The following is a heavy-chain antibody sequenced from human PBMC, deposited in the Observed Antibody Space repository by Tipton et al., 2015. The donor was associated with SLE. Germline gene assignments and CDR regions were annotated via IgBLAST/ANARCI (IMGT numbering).Heavy chain of an antibody. CDR1: GGSVNSGGYF. J-gene: IGHJ4*02. Sequence: TLSLTCTVSGGSVNSGGYFCTWMRQPAGAGMELIGRIHTGGRTNYNPSLKRRVTISLDKSKKLFSLNLASVTAADTAADYCATGSGSLRYWGQGLQVTVSS. D-gene: IGHD2-15*01. CDR3: ATGSGSLRY. V-gene: IGHV4-61*02. CDR2: IHTGGRT.